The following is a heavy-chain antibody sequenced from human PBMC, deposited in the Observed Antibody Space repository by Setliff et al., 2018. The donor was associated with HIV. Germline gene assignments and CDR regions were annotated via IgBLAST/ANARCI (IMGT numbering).Heavy chain of an antibody. J-gene: IGHJ5*01. CDR1: GFTFSSYW. CDR2: ISGGGGST. CDR3: ARRTSVGSLA. V-gene: IGHV3-23*01. D-gene: IGHD3-10*01. Sequence: PGGSLRLSCAASGFTFSSYWMHWVRQGPGEGLEWVSGISGGGGSTYYAAAVKGRFTISRDNSKNTLYLQMNSLRAEDTAVYYCARRTSVGSLAWGQGTLVTVSS.